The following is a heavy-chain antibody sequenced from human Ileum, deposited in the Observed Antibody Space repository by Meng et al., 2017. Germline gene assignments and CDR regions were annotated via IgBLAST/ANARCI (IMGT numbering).Heavy chain of an antibody. V-gene: IGHV1-2*06. J-gene: IGHJ5*02. CDR1: GYTFTGYH. CDR2: INPNSGGT. D-gene: IGHD1-20*01. Sequence: QVHLVQSGAEVKKLGALVKVSCKASGYTFTGYHMHWVRQAPGQGLEWMGRINPNSGGTIYAQKFQGRVTMTRDTSISTGYMELSRLRSDDTAVYYCAIITAGGAWGQGTLVTVSS. CDR3: AIITAGGA.